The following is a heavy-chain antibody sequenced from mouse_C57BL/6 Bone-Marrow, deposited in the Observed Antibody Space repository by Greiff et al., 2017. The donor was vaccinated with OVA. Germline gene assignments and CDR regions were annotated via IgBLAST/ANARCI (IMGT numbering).Heavy chain of an antibody. J-gene: IGHJ1*03. D-gene: IGHD1-1*01. CDR1: GYTFTDYY. V-gene: IGHV1-84*01. Sequence: LVESGPELVKPGASVKISCKASGYTFTDYYINWVKQRPGQGLEWIGWIYPGSGNTKYNEKFKGKATLTVDTSSSTAYMQLSSLTSEDSAVYFCARWGTTVVATDWYFDVWGTGTTVTVSS. CDR2: IYPGSGNT. CDR3: ARWGTTVVATDWYFDV.